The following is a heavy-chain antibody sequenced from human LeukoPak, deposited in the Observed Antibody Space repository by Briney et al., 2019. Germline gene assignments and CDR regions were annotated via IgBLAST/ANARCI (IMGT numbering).Heavy chain of an antibody. V-gene: IGHV1-8*01. CDR1: GYTFTSYD. J-gene: IGHJ4*02. Sequence: ASVKVSCTASGYTFTSYDINWVRHATGQGLEWMGWMSPNSGDTGYAQKFQGRATMTRDTSISTAFMELTSLKSEDTAVYYCVRGPPNWGFDFWGQGALVTVSS. CDR3: VRGPPNWGFDF. CDR2: MSPNSGDT. D-gene: IGHD7-27*01.